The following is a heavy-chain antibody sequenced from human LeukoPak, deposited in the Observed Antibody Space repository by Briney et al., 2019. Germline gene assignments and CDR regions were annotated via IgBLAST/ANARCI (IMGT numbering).Heavy chain of an antibody. Sequence: PGRSLRLSCAASGFTFDDYAMHWVRQAPGKGLEWVSGISWNSGSIGYADSVKGRFTISRDNAKNSLYLQMNSLRAEDTALYYCARVTKRGWELLGRRAFDIWGQGTMVTVSS. CDR1: GFTFDDYA. V-gene: IGHV3-9*01. CDR2: ISWNSGSI. CDR3: ARVTKRGWELLGRRAFDI. D-gene: IGHD1-26*01. J-gene: IGHJ3*02.